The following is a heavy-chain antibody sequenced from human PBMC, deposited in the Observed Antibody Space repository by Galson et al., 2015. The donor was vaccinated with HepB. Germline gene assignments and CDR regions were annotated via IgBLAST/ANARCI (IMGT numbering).Heavy chain of an antibody. J-gene: IGHJ4*02. CDR3: ARDNPNNGGHWPLDY. CDR1: GFTLSNYA. Sequence: SLRLSCAASGFTLSNYAMNWVRQAPGKGLEWVSYISISGSTMYYADSVKGRSAISRDSAKNSLHLQINNLRVEDTAVYYCARDNPNNGGHWPLDYWGRGTLVTVSS. CDR2: ISISGSTM. V-gene: IGHV3-48*03. D-gene: IGHD2-21*01.